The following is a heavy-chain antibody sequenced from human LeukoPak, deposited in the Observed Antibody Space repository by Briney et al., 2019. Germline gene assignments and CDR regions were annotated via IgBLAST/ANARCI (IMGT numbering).Heavy chain of an antibody. CDR3: ARAIAVRTLNWLDP. J-gene: IGHJ5*02. D-gene: IGHD6-19*01. Sequence: PGESLRLSCAASGFTFSSYWMHWVRQAPGKGLVWVSRINSDGSSTTYADSVKGRFTISRDNAKNTLYLQMNSLGADDTAVYYCARAIAVRTLNWLDPWGQGTLVTVSS. V-gene: IGHV3-74*01. CDR2: INSDGSST. CDR1: GFTFSSYW.